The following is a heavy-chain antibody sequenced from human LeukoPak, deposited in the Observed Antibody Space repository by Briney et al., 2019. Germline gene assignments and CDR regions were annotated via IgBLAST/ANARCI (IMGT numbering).Heavy chain of an antibody. D-gene: IGHD4-17*01. CDR3: PSTTSG. V-gene: IGHV5-51*01. CDR2: IFPGDSDT. J-gene: IGHJ4*02. CDR1: GYSFTTYW. Sequence: GESLKISCNASGYSFTTYWIGWVRQMPGKGLEWMGIIFPGDSDTRYSPSFQGQVTISVDTSISTVYLQWSSLKASDTAMYFCPSTTSGWGLGTLVTVSS.